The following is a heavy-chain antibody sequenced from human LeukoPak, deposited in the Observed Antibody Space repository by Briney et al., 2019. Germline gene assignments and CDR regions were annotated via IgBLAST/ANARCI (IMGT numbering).Heavy chain of an antibody. CDR3: ARGAEYYYYMDV. CDR1: GGSISSSSYY. J-gene: IGHJ6*03. Sequence: SETLSLTCTVSGGSISSSSYYWGWIRQPPGKGLEWIGSIYYSGSTYYNPSLKSRVTISVDTSKNQFSLKLSSVTAADTAVYYCARGAEYYYYMDVWGKGTTV. CDR2: IYYSGST. V-gene: IGHV4-39*07.